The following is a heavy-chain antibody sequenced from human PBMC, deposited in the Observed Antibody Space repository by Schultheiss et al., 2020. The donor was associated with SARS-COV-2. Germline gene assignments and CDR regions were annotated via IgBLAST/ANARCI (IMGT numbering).Heavy chain of an antibody. CDR2: IYTSGST. J-gene: IGHJ4*02. Sequence: SETLSLTCTVSGGSISSGGYYWSWIRQPPGKGLEWIGRIYTSGSTNYNPSLKSRVTMSVDTSKNQFSLKLSSVTAADTAVYYCARGWGPNYFDYWGQGTLVTVSS. CDR1: GGSISSGGYY. V-gene: IGHV4-61*02. D-gene: IGHD3-16*01. CDR3: ARGWGPNYFDY.